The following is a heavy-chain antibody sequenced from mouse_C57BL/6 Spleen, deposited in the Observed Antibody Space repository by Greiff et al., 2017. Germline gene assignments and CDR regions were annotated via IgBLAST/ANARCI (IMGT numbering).Heavy chain of an antibody. J-gene: IGHJ2*01. V-gene: IGHV1-52*01. Sequence: QVQLQQPGAELVRPGSSVKLSCKASGYTFTSYWMHWVKQRPIQGLEWIGNIDPSDSETHYNQKFKDKATLTVDKSSSTAYMQLSSLTSEDSAVYYCARSYSNYLFDYWGQGTTLTVSS. D-gene: IGHD2-5*01. CDR1: GYTFTSYW. CDR2: IDPSDSET. CDR3: ARSYSNYLFDY.